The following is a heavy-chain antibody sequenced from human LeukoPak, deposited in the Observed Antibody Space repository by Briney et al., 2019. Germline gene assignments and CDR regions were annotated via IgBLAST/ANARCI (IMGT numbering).Heavy chain of an antibody. J-gene: IGHJ3*02. Sequence: GSLRLSCAASGFTFDDYTMHWVRQAPGKGLEWVSLISWDGGSTYYADSVKGRSTISRDNSKNSLYLQMNSLRTEDTALYYCAKGGDGYSIRGAIHDAFDIWGQGTMVTVSS. V-gene: IGHV3-43*01. D-gene: IGHD5-24*01. CDR1: GFTFDDYT. CDR2: ISWDGGST. CDR3: AKGGDGYSIRGAIHDAFDI.